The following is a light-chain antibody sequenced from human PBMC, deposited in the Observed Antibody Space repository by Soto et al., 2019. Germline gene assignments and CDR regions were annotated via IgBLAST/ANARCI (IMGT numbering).Light chain of an antibody. V-gene: IGKV3-11*01. CDR1: QSIRTS. CDR2: DAS. Sequence: EVVLTQSPATVSLSPMEIATLSCRASQSIRTSLAWYQQKPGQAPRLVIFDASNRANGVPARFGGSGSGTDFTLTINSLEPEDFAVYYCQQRNVWPPITFGQGTKVDIK. J-gene: IGKJ1*01. CDR3: QQRNVWPPIT.